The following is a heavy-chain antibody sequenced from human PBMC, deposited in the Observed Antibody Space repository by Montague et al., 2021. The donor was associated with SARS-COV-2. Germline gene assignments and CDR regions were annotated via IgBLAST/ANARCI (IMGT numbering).Heavy chain of an antibody. V-gene: IGHV6-1*01. CDR3: VRDTGSAQAGFDA. CDR2: TSYRSKWTS. CDR1: GDSVWSNTAA. J-gene: IGHJ4*02. D-gene: IGHD4-17*01. Sequence: CAISGDSVWSNTAAWNWIRQFPSGGLEWLGRTSYRSKWTSDYATSVEGRISIDPDTSKNQFFLHLRSVTPEDTGVYYCVRDTGSAQAGFDAWGQGTLVTVSS.